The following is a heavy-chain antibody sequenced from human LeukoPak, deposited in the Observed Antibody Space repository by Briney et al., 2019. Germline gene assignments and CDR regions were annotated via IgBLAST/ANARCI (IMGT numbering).Heavy chain of an antibody. V-gene: IGHV4-59*08. CDR2: NHYSGST. J-gene: IGHJ3*02. Sequence: PSETLSLTCTVSGASISSYYWSWIRQPPGKGLELIGYNHYSGSTNYNPSLKSQVTISVDTSKNQSSLRLSSVTAADTAVYYCARHRGSGARNALDIWGQGTMVTVSS. CDR3: ARHRGSGARNALDI. D-gene: IGHD3-10*01. CDR1: GASISSYY.